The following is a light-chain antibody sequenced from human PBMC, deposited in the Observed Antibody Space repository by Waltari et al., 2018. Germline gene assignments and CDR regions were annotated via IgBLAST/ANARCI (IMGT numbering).Light chain of an antibody. CDR1: SSDVGGYNY. CDR2: EIN. J-gene: IGLJ2*01. CDR3: CSYAGSYTFGV. V-gene: IGLV2-11*02. Sequence: QSALTQPRSVSGSPGQSVTISCTGTSSDVGGYNYVSCYQQPPGKAPKLSIDEINRRPAGGPDRFSGSKSGHTASLTISGLQAEDEADYYCCSYAGSYTFGVFGGGTKVTVL.